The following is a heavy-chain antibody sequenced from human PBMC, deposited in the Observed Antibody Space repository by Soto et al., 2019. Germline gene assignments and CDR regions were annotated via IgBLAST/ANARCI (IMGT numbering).Heavy chain of an antibody. CDR2: IFSGSNT. J-gene: IGHJ4*02. Sequence: EVQLVESGGGLIQPGGSLRLSCAASGFTVSSNYMSWVRQAPGKGLEWVSLIFSGSNTYYADSVKGRFTISRDNSKNTMYLQMNSLRAEDTAVYYWASLPMESGDYWGQGTLVTVSS. D-gene: IGHD3-10*01. CDR1: GFTVSSNY. V-gene: IGHV3-53*01. CDR3: ASLPMESGDY.